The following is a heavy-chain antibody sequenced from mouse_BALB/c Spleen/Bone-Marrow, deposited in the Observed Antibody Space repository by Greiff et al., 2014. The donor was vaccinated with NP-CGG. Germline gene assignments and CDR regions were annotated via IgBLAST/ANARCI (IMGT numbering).Heavy chain of an antibody. Sequence: VQLQQSGAELVKPGASVKLSCTASGFNIKDTYMHWVKQRPEQGLEWIGRIDPASGNTKYDPKFQGKATITADTSSNTAYLQLSSLTSEDTAVYYCARYDYGVYFDHWGQGTTLTVSS. CDR2: IDPASGNT. J-gene: IGHJ2*01. CDR3: ARYDYGVYFDH. D-gene: IGHD2-4*01. V-gene: IGHV14-3*02. CDR1: GFNIKDTY.